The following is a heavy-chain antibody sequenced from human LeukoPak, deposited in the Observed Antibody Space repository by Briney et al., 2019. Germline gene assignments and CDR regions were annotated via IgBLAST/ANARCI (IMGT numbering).Heavy chain of an antibody. Sequence: PGGSLRLSCAASGFPFSDYAMSWVRQAPGKGLEWVSAVGGSDTSTYYADSVKGRFAISRDNSKNTLGLQMNSLRVEDTAVYYCASNYDRDYGSGISNQVDYWGQGTLVTVSS. J-gene: IGHJ4*02. CDR1: GFPFSDYA. V-gene: IGHV3-23*01. CDR2: VGGSDTST. D-gene: IGHD3-10*01. CDR3: ASNYDRDYGSGISNQVDY.